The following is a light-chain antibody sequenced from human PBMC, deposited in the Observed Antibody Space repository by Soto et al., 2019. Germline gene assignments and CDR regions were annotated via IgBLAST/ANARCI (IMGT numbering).Light chain of an antibody. CDR2: EGS. CDR3: CSYAGSRV. V-gene: IGLV2-23*01. CDR1: SSDVGSYNL. J-gene: IGLJ3*02. Sequence: QSALTQPASVSGSPGQSITISCTGTSSDVGSYNLVSWYQQHPGKAPKLMIYEGSKRPSGVSNRFSGSKSGNTASLTISGLQAEDESHYYCCSYAGSRVFGGATKHTVL.